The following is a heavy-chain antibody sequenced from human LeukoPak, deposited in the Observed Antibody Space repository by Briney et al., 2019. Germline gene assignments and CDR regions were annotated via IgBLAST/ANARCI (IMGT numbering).Heavy chain of an antibody. J-gene: IGHJ4*02. V-gene: IGHV4-38-2*02. CDR1: GYSISSGYY. CDR3: AREEGGAAGKGFDY. Sequence: SETLSLTCTVSGYSISSGYYWGWIRQPPGKGLEWIGSGSTYYNPSLKSRVTISVDRSKNHFSLNLSYVTAADTAVYYCAREEGGAAGKGFDYWGQGTPVTVSS. CDR2: SGST. D-gene: IGHD6-13*01.